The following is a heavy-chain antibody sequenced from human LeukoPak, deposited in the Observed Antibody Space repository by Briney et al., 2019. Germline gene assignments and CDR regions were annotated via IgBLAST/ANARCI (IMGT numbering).Heavy chain of an antibody. CDR3: AREGSIVPHQDLDC. V-gene: IGHV3-21*01. CDR2: INSRGNDK. Sequence: PGGSLRLSCAAPGFTFRSYSMNWVRQAPGKGLEWVSSINSRGNDKYYAESVKGRFTISRDNAKNSLYLQMNNLRVEDTAVYYCAREGSIVPHQDLDCWGQGSLVTVSS. CDR1: GFTFRSYS. J-gene: IGHJ4*02. D-gene: IGHD2-21*01.